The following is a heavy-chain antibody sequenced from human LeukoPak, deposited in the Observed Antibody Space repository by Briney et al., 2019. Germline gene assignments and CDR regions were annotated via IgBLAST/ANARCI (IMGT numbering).Heavy chain of an antibody. D-gene: IGHD3-10*01. J-gene: IGHJ4*02. CDR3: ANSPKGLLWFGELKWWFDY. Sequence: AGGSLRLSCAASGFTFSSYAMSWVRQAPGKGLEWVSAISGSGGSTYYADSVKGRFTISRDNSKNTLYLQMNSLRAEDTAVYYCANSPKGLLWFGELKWWFDYWGQGTLVTVSS. CDR1: GFTFSSYA. V-gene: IGHV3-23*01. CDR2: ISGSGGST.